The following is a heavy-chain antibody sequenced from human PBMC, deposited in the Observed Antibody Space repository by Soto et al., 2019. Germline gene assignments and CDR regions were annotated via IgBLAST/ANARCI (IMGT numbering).Heavy chain of an antibody. Sequence: VQLVESGGGVVQPGTSLRLSCAASGFTFNTYAMHWVRQAPGKGLEWVAIIWYDGNNKYYADSVKGRFTISRDNSKNTVYLQMNSLRAEDKAVYYCARRYYYDSSGYPYGMEVWGQGTTVTVSS. V-gene: IGHV3-33*01. J-gene: IGHJ6*02. CDR1: GFTFNTYA. CDR2: IWYDGNNK. D-gene: IGHD3-22*01. CDR3: ARRYYYDSSGYPYGMEV.